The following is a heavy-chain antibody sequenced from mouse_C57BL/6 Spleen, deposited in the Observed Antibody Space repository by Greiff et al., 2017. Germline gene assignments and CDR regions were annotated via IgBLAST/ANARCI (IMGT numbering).Heavy chain of an antibody. D-gene: IGHD1-1*01. CDR1: GYTFTDYY. V-gene: IGHV1-76*01. Sequence: QVQLKESGAELVRPGASVKLSCKASGYTFTDYYINWVKQRPGQGLEWIARIYPGSGNTYYNEKFKGKATLPAEKSSSTAYMQLSSLTSEDSAVYFCARGGDGNYYAMDYWGQGTSVTVSS. CDR2: IYPGSGNT. CDR3: ARGGDGNYYAMDY. J-gene: IGHJ4*01.